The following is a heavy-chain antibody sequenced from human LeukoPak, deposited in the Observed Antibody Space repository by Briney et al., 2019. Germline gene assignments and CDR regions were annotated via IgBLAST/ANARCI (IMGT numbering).Heavy chain of an antibody. CDR3: AHSSGWFFFDY. CDR1: GGSISSYY. D-gene: IGHD6-19*01. J-gene: IGHJ4*02. Sequence: PSETLSLTCTVSGGSISSYYWSWIRQPPGKGLEWIGYIYYSGSTNYNPSLKSRVTISVDRSKNQFSLKLSSVTAADTAVYYCAHSSGWFFFDYWGQGTLVTVSS. CDR2: IYYSGST. V-gene: IGHV4-59*12.